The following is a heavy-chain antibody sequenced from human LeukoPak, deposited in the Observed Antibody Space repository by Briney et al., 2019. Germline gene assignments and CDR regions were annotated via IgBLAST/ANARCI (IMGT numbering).Heavy chain of an antibody. Sequence: ASVKVSCKTSDYTFSNYGISWVRQAPGQGLEWVGWISTSNGTISYAQNFQDRVTMTTDTSTSTAYMELSSLRSEDTAVYYCATDLGGFDPWGQGTLVTVSS. V-gene: IGHV1-18*01. J-gene: IGHJ5*02. D-gene: IGHD1-26*01. CDR1: DYTFSNYG. CDR2: ISTSNGTI. CDR3: ATDLGGFDP.